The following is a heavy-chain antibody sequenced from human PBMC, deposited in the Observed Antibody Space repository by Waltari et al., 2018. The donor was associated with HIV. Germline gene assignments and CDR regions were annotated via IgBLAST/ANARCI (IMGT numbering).Heavy chain of an antibody. CDR3: AREGDIVVVPAAIPRASYYYYGMDV. CDR2: ISAYNGNT. J-gene: IGHJ6*02. Sequence: QVQLVQSGAEVKKPGASVKVSCTASGYTFTSYGISWVRQAPGQGLEWMGWISAYNGNTNYAQKLQGRVTMTTDTSTSTAYMELRSLRSDDTAVYYCAREGDIVVVPAAIPRASYYYYGMDVWGQGTTVTVSS. D-gene: IGHD2-2*02. V-gene: IGHV1-18*01. CDR1: GYTFTSYG.